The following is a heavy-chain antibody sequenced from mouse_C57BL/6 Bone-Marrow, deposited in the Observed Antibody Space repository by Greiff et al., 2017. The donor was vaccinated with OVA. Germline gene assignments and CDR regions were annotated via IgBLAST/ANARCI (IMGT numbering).Heavy chain of an antibody. V-gene: IGHV5-4*03. CDR1: GFTFSSYA. CDR3: ATYSPFAY. D-gene: IGHD2-10*01. CDR2: ISDGGSYT. J-gene: IGHJ3*01. Sequence: EVKLVESGGGLVKPGGSLKLSCAASGFTFSSYAMSWVRQTPEKRLEWVATISDGGSYTYYPDNVQGRFTISRDNAKNNLYLQMSHLKSEDTAMYYCATYSPFAYWGQGTLVTVSA.